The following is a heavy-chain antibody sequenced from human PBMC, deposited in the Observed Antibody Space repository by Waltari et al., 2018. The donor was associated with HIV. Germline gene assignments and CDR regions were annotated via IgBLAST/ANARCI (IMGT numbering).Heavy chain of an antibody. CDR3: ARVGYYDSSGPPGDY. CDR2: IYYSGST. J-gene: IGHJ4*02. Sequence: QLQLQESGPGLVKPSETLSLTCTVSGGSISSSSYYWGWIRQPPGKGLEWIGSIYYSGSTYYNPSLKSRVTISVDTSKNQFSLKLSSVTAADTAVYYCARVGYYDSSGPPGDYWGQGTLVTVSS. CDR1: GGSISSSSYY. D-gene: IGHD3-22*01. V-gene: IGHV4-39*07.